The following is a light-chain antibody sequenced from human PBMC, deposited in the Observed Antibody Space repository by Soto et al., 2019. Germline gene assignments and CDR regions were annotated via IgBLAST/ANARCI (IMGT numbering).Light chain of an antibody. Sequence: ETVLTQSPATLSLSPGARATFSCKASQSVTTNLAWYQQKPGQVPRLLIYGAFTRATGIPARFSGSGSGTEFTLSISSLQSEDFAIYHCQQYHSWPHTFGQGTKLEIK. CDR1: QSVTTN. V-gene: IGKV3-15*01. CDR2: GAF. J-gene: IGKJ2*01. CDR3: QQYHSWPHT.